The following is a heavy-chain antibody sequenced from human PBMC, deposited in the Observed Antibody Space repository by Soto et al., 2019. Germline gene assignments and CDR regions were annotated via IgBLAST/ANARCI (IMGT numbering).Heavy chain of an antibody. CDR2: ISYDGSNK. V-gene: IGHV3-30-3*01. D-gene: IGHD1-1*01. Sequence: PGGSLRLSCAASGFTFSIYAMHWVRHAPGKGLEWVAVISYDGSNKYYADSVKGRFTISRDNSKNTLYLQMNSLRAEDTAVYYCARGKGTTGTTRSDYWGQGTLVTVSS. CDR1: GFTFSIYA. J-gene: IGHJ4*02. CDR3: ARGKGTTGTTRSDY.